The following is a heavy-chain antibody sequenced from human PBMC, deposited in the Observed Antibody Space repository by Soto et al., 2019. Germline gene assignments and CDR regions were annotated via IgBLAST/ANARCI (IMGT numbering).Heavy chain of an antibody. CDR3: ARSPYSSSSHFDY. Sequence: SETLSLTGTVSVDSISSYYWSWIRLPPGKGLEWVGYVDYSGDTKYNPSLKSRVTISVDTSKNQFSLKLSSVTAADTALYYCARSPYSSSSHFDYWGQGTLVTSP. CDR2: VDYSGDT. D-gene: IGHD6-6*01. CDR1: VDSISSYY. V-gene: IGHV4-59*01. J-gene: IGHJ4*02.